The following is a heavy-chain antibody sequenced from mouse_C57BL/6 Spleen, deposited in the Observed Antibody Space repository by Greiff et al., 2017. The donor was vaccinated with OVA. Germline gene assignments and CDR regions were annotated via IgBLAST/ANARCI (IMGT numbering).Heavy chain of an antibody. D-gene: IGHD2-12*01. Sequence: QVQLQQPGAELVMPGASVKLSCKASGYTFTSYWMHWVKQRPGQGLEWIGEIDPSDSYTNYNQKFKGKSTLTVDKSSSTAYMQLSSLTSEDSAVYYCARAAYYTSYYAMDYWGQGTSVTVSS. CDR3: ARAAYYTSYYAMDY. CDR2: IDPSDSYT. CDR1: GYTFTSYW. J-gene: IGHJ4*01. V-gene: IGHV1-69*01.